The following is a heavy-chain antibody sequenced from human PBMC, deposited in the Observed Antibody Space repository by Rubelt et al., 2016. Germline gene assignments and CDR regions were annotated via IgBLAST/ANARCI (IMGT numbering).Heavy chain of an antibody. Sequence: EHWLGGVRPGGSLRLSCAGSGFTFSDFFMSWVRQAPGKGLELISWISDRGTDTYFADSVKGRFTISRDNAKSSVYLQMHSLRVEDTAVYYCARDYSISGSFTTDYYYYGMDVWGQGTTVTVSS. CDR1: GFTFSDFF. CDR3: ARDYSISGSFTTDYYYYGMDV. V-gene: IGHV3-11*01. J-gene: IGHJ6*02. D-gene: IGHD1-26*01. CDR2: ISDRGTDT.